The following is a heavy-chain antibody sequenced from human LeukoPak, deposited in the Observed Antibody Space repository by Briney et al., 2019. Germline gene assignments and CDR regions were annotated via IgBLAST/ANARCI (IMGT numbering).Heavy chain of an antibody. CDR3: AKSGDGRGYSTYYYYAMDV. CDR2: ISGSGVST. Sequence: GGSLRLSCAASGFTFSSYAVSWVRQAPGKGLEWVSAISGSGVSTYYADSVKGRFTISRDNSKNTLYLQMNSLRAGDTAVYYCAKSGDGRGYSTYYYYAMDVWGQGTTVTVSS. V-gene: IGHV3-23*01. CDR1: GFTFSSYA. D-gene: IGHD3-22*01. J-gene: IGHJ6*02.